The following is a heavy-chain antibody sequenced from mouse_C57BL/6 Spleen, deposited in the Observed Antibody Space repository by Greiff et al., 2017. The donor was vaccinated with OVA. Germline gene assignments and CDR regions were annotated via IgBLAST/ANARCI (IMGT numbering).Heavy chain of an antibody. CDR2: IWRGGST. CDR1: GFSLTSYG. CDR3: AKTLSNAMDY. J-gene: IGHJ4*01. V-gene: IGHV2-5*01. Sequence: VQLQQSGPGLVQPSQSLSLTCTVSGFSLTSYGVHWVRQSPGKGLEWLGVIWRGGSTDYNAAFMSRLGITKDNSKSQVSFKMNSLQADDTAIFYCAKTLSNAMDYWGQGTSVTVSS. D-gene: IGHD6-1*01.